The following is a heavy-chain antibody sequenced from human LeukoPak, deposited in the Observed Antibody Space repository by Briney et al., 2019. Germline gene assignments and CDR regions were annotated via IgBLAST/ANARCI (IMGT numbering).Heavy chain of an antibody. D-gene: IGHD3-10*01. Sequence: PGGSLRLSCAASGFTVSTNYMSWVRQAPGKGLEWVSVIYSGGTTYYADSVKGRFTISRDNAKNSLYLQMNSLRAEDTAVYYCARDHYYGSGSYGPIGGQGTLVTVSS. CDR1: GFTVSTNY. CDR3: ARDHYYGSGSYGPI. V-gene: IGHV3-66*01. J-gene: IGHJ4*02. CDR2: IYSGGTT.